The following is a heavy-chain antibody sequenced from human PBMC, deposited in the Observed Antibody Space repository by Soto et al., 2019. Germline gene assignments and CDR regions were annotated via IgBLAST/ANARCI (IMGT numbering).Heavy chain of an antibody. CDR1: GFTFGDYA. V-gene: IGHV3-49*04. CDR2: IRSKAYGGTT. Sequence: GGSLRLSCTASGFTFGDYAMSWVRQAPGKGLEWVGLIRSKAYGGTTEYAASVKGRFTISRDDSKSIAYLQMNSLKTEDTAVYYCTRMIYYYYGMDVWGQGTTVTVYS. CDR3: TRMIYYYYGMDV. J-gene: IGHJ6*02. D-gene: IGHD3-16*01.